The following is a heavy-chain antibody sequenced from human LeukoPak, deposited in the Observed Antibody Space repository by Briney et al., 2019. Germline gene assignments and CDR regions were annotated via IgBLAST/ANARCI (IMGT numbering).Heavy chain of an antibody. J-gene: IGHJ6*02. D-gene: IGHD2-2*02. V-gene: IGHV4-4*02. Sequence: SETLSLTCAVSVGSINSGNWWSWVRQSPGKGLEWIGEIYHNGTPNYNPSLKSRATISADTFKNHFSLKMTSVTAADTAVYYCATAPILRGEGGEHYKYGMDVWGQGTTVIVSS. CDR3: ATAPILRGEGGEHYKYGMDV. CDR2: IYHNGTP. CDR1: VGSINSGNW.